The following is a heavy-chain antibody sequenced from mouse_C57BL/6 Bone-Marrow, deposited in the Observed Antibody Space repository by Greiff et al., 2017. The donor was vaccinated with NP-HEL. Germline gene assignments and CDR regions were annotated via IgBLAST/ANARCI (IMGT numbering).Heavy chain of an antibody. V-gene: IGHV1-55*01. Sequence: QVQLQQPGAELVKPGASVKMSCKASGYTFTSYWITWVKQRPGQGLEWIGDIYPGSGSTNYNEKFKSKATLTVDTASSTAYMQLSSLTSEDSAVYYCARGRAVVAPYYFDDWGQGTTLTVSS. CDR2: IYPGSGST. CDR3: ARGRAVVAPYYFDD. D-gene: IGHD1-1*01. CDR1: GYTFTSYW. J-gene: IGHJ2*01.